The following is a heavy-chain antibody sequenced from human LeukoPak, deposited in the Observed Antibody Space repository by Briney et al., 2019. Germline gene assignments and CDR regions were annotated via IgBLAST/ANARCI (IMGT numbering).Heavy chain of an antibody. V-gene: IGHV4-39*07. J-gene: IGHJ5*02. CDR1: GGSISSSSYY. D-gene: IGHD6-19*01. Sequence: SETLSPTCTVSGGSISSSSYYWGWIRQPPGKGLEWIGSIYYSGSTYYNPSLKSRVTISVDTSKNQFSLKLSSVTAADTAVYYCARDDRQWLVPFDPWGQGTLVTVSS. CDR3: ARDDRQWLVPFDP. CDR2: IYYSGST.